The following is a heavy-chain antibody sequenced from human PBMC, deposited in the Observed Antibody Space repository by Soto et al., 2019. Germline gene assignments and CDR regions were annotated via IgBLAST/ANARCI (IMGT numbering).Heavy chain of an antibody. CDR3: ARRQFYGSD. CDR2: IYSGGNT. Sequence: EVQLVESGGSLVQPGGSLRLSCAASGFSVSSNYMTWVRQAPGQGLECVSVIYSGGNTYYADSVKGRFTISRDNSKNTLYRQMNNVRAEDTAVYYCARRQFYGSDWGQGTLVTVSS. D-gene: IGHD3-10*01. V-gene: IGHV3-66*04. J-gene: IGHJ4*02. CDR1: GFSVSSNY.